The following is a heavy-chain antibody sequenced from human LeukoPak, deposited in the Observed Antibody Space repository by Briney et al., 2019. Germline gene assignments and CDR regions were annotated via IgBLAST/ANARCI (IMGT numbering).Heavy chain of an antibody. CDR2: IYHSGST. CDR1: GGSISSSNW. D-gene: IGHD2-21*02. Sequence: SETLSLTCAVSGGSISSSNWWSWVRQPPGKGLEWIGEIYHSGSTNYNPSLKSRVTISVDTSKNQFSLKLSSVTAADTAVYYCARRTLAYCGGDGYSGLGYYYYMDVWGKGTTVTVSS. V-gene: IGHV4-4*02. J-gene: IGHJ6*03. CDR3: ARRTLAYCGGDGYSGLGYYYYMDV.